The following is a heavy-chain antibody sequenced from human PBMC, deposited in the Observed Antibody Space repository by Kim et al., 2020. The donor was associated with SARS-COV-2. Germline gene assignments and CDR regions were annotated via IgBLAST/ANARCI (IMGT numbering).Heavy chain of an antibody. V-gene: IGHV3-7*01. J-gene: IGHJ4*02. D-gene: IGHD1-20*01. CDR2: INEVGSDT. Sequence: GGSLRLSCAASGFTFSNYWMTWVRQAPGKGLEWVANINEVGSDTTYVYSVKGRFTVSIDNAQNSLYLQMNILRAGDTAVYYCSRYNTRTSRIDCWGQGTLLTVSP. CDR1: GFTFSNYW. CDR3: SRYNTRTSRIDC.